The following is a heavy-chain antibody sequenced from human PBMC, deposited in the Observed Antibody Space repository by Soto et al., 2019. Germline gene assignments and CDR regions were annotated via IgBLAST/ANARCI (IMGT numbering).Heavy chain of an antibody. CDR3: AKEMVAAAYVETSPFDF. CDR1: GFTFSSYA. D-gene: IGHD2-15*01. J-gene: IGHJ4*02. CDR2: IDGSGGYR. V-gene: IGHV3-23*01. Sequence: EVQLLESGGGLVQPGGSLTLSCAASGFTFSSYAMGWVRQAPGTGLEWVSGIDGSGGYRSLADSVKGRFTISRDNSKNTLYLHMNSLRAEDTARYYCAKEMVAAAYVETSPFDFWGQGTLVTVSS.